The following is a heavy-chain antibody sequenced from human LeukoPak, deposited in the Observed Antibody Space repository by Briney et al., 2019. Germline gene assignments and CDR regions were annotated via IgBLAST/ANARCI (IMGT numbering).Heavy chain of an antibody. V-gene: IGHV4-31*03. D-gene: IGHD3-10*01. CDR1: GGSLSSGGYC. Sequence: PSETLSLTCTDSGGSLSSGGYCWSWIRQHPGKGLEWIGYIYYSGSTYYNPSLKSRVTISVDTSKNQFSLKLSSVTAADTAVYYCARAPVAGSGSSLDYWGQGTLVTVSS. CDR3: ARAPVAGSGSSLDY. CDR2: IYYSGST. J-gene: IGHJ4*02.